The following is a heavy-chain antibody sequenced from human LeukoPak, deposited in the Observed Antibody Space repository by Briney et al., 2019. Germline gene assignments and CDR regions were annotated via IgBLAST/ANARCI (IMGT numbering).Heavy chain of an antibody. V-gene: IGHV3-23*01. CDR2: ISGSGGST. Sequence: GGSLRLSCAASGGSFSSYAMSWVRQAPGKGLEWVSAISGSGGSTYYADSVKGRFTISRDNSKNTLYLQMNSLTAEDTAVYYCAAYCSGGSCYSSDYWGQGALVTVSS. CDR1: GGSFSSYA. D-gene: IGHD2-15*01. J-gene: IGHJ4*02. CDR3: AAYCSGGSCYSSDY.